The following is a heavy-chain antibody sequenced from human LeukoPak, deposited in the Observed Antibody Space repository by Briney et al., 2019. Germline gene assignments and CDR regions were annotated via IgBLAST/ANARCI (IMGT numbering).Heavy chain of an antibody. CDR3: AKTNGYYDL. Sequence: GGSLRLSCAASGFTFSSYGMSWVRQAPGRGLEWVSSISGSGGNTYYADSVKGRFTISRDNSKSTMYLQMNSLRAEDTAVYHCAKTNGYYDLWGQGTLVTVSS. CDR1: GFTFSSYG. V-gene: IGHV3-23*01. D-gene: IGHD3-22*01. J-gene: IGHJ4*02. CDR2: ISGSGGNT.